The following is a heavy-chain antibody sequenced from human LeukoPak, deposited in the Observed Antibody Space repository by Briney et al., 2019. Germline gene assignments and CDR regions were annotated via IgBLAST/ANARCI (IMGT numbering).Heavy chain of an antibody. J-gene: IGHJ4*02. CDR1: GFTFSSYW. CDR3: ARDLDSSSWYRGLDY. Sequence: PGGSLRLSCAASGFTFSSYWMSWVRQAPGKGLEWVANIKQDGSEKYYVDSVKGRFTISRDNAKNSLYLQMNSLRAEDTAVYYCARDLDSSSWYRGLDYWGQGTLVTVSS. V-gene: IGHV3-7*01. CDR2: IKQDGSEK. D-gene: IGHD6-13*01.